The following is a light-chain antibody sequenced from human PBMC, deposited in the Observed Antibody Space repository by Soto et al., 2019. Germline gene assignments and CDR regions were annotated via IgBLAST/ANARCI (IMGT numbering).Light chain of an antibody. CDR1: SGDIGAYDY. V-gene: IGLV2-11*01. Sequence: QSFLAQPRSVSGSPGQSVTISCTGSSGDIGAYDYVSWYQQHPGKAPRVVIHDVSKRPSGVPDRFSGPKSANTASLTISGLQAEDEADYYCCSHAGSYTFYVFGTGTKVTVL. CDR3: CSHAGSYTFYV. CDR2: DVS. J-gene: IGLJ1*01.